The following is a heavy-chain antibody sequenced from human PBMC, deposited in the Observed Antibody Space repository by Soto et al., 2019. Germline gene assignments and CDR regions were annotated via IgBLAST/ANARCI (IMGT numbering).Heavy chain of an antibody. CDR1: GGSFSGYY. Sequence: SETLSLTCAVYGGSFSGYYWSWIRQPPGKGLEWIGEINHSGSTNYNPSLKSRVTISVDTSKNQFSLKLSSVTAADTAVYYCARGWVLLWFGEFFTSNYGMDVWGQGTTVTVSS. CDR2: INHSGST. CDR3: ARGWVLLWFGEFFTSNYGMDV. D-gene: IGHD3-10*01. J-gene: IGHJ6*02. V-gene: IGHV4-34*01.